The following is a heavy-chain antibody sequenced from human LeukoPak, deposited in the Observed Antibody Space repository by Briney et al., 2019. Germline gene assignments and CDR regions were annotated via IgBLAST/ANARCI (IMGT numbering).Heavy chain of an antibody. Sequence: GASVKVSCKASGGTFSGYAISWVRQAPGQGLEWMGRIIPIFGTANYAQKFQGRVTITTDESTSTAYMELSSLRSEDTAVYYCARDDCSGGSCYSDYWGQGTLVTVSS. V-gene: IGHV1-69*05. D-gene: IGHD2-15*01. CDR1: GGTFSGYA. CDR2: IIPIFGTA. J-gene: IGHJ4*02. CDR3: ARDDCSGGSCYSDY.